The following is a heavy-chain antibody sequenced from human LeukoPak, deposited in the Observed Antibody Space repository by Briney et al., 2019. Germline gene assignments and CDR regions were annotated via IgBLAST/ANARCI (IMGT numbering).Heavy chain of an antibody. CDR3: ASAGVWELRWFDP. CDR2: IYYSGST. J-gene: IGHJ5*02. CDR1: GGSISSYY. Sequence: SETLSLTCTVSGGSISSYYWSWIRQPPGKGLEWIGYIYYSGSTNYNPSLKSRVTISVDTSKNQFSLKLSSVTAADTAVYYCASAGVWELRWFDPWGQGTLVTVSS. V-gene: IGHV4-59*12. D-gene: IGHD1-26*01.